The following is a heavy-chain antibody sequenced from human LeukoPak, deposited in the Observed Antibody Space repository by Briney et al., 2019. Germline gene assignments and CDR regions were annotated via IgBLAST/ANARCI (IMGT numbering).Heavy chain of an antibody. V-gene: IGHV1-18*01. D-gene: IGHD4-17*01. CDR2: ISGYNGQT. CDR3: VRDTEVTNTPPDY. Sequence: ASVKVSCKASGYTYTNYGITWLRQAPGQGLEWMGWISGYNGQTTYAQSLQGRVSMTTDTSTTTAYMELRSLRSDDTAVYYCVRDTEVTNTPPDYWGQGTLVTVSS. CDR1: GYTYTNYG. J-gene: IGHJ4*02.